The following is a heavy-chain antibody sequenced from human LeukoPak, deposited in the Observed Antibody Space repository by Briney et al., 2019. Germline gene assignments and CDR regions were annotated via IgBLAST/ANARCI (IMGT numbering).Heavy chain of an antibody. CDR1: GFIFGSYG. CDR2: ISYDESNK. J-gene: IGHJ4*02. Sequence: GGSLRLSCAASGFIFGSYGMHWVRQAPGKGLEWVAVISYDESNKYYAASVKGRFTISRDTSKNTLYLQMNSLRAEDTAMYYCAKVGYSSGWWGAFDYWGQGTLVTVSS. CDR3: AKVGYSSGWWGAFDY. V-gene: IGHV3-30*18. D-gene: IGHD6-19*01.